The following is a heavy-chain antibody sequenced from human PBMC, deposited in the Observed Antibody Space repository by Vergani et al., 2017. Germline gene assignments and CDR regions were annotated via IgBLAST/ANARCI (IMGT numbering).Heavy chain of an antibody. V-gene: IGHV4-59*11. D-gene: IGHD3-9*01. J-gene: IGHJ6*02. CDR3: ARDPTGYGWGSIGVDV. CDR2: IYYSGST. Sequence: QVQLQESGPGLVKPSETLSLTCTVSGGSISSHYWSWIRQPPGKGLEWIGYIYYSGSTNYNPSLKGRVTISVDTSKNQFSLKLSSVTAADTAVYYCARDPTGYGWGSIGVDVWGQGTTVTVSS. CDR1: GGSISSHY.